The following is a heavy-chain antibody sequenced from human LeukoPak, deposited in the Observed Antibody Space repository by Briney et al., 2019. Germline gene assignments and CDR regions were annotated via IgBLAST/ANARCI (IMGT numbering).Heavy chain of an antibody. CDR3: AATYSSGWYSHSDY. J-gene: IGHJ4*02. V-gene: IGHV3-20*04. Sequence: GGSLTLSCAASGFTLDNYGMSWVRQAPGKGPEWVSGINWNGGGTTYAASVKGRFTISRDNAKNSLYLQMNSLRAEDTALYYCAATYSSGWYSHSDYWGQGTLVTVSS. CDR2: INWNGGGT. CDR1: GFTLDNYG. D-gene: IGHD6-19*01.